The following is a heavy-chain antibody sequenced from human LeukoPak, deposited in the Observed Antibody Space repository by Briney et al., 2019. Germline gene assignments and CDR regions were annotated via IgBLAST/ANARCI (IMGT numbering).Heavy chain of an antibody. V-gene: IGHV1-8*01. CDR1: GYTFTSYD. CDR2: MNPNSGNT. CDR3: ARKRVIAAAGTGPGWWFDP. Sequence: GASVKVSCKVSGYTFTSYDINWVRQATGQGLEWMGWMNPNSGNTGYAQKFQGRVTMTRNTSISTAYMELSSLRSEDTAVYYCARKRVIAAAGTGPGWWFDPWGQGTLVTVSS. D-gene: IGHD6-13*01. J-gene: IGHJ5*02.